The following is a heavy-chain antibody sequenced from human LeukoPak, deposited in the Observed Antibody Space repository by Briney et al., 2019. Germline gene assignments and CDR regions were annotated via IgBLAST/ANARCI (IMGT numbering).Heavy chain of an antibody. CDR3: ARDESLVVTTSGYFDY. D-gene: IGHD3-22*01. CDR1: GYTFTSYG. V-gene: IGHV1-18*01. CDR2: ISAYNGNT. J-gene: IGHJ4*02. Sequence: SVKVSCKASGYTFTSYGISWVQQAPGQGLEWIGWISAYNGNTNYAQKLQGRVTMTTDTSTSTAYMELRSLRSDDTAVYYCARDESLVVTTSGYFDYWGQGTLVTVSS.